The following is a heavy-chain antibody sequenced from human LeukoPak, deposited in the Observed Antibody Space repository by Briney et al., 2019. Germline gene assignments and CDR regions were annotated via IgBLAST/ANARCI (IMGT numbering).Heavy chain of an antibody. V-gene: IGHV3-48*01. D-gene: IGHD3-10*01. Sequence: GGSLRLSCAASGFTFSDYSMNWVRQAPGKGLEWISYIGIDSGNTDYADSVKGRFTISGDKAKNSLYLQMNSLRVEDTAVYYCAKPAMVRGPLDYWGQGTLVTVSS. CDR1: GFTFSDYS. CDR3: AKPAMVRGPLDY. J-gene: IGHJ4*02. CDR2: IGIDSGNT.